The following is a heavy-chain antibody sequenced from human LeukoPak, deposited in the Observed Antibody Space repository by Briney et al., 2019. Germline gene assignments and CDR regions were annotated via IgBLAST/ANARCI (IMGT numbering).Heavy chain of an antibody. D-gene: IGHD5-24*01. V-gene: IGHV4-34*01. Sequence: SETLSLTCAVYGGSFSGYYWSWIRQPPGKGLEWIGEINHSGSTNYNPSLKSRVTISVDTSKNQFSLKLSSVTAADTAVYYCARTPGVDGYNYGDDAFDIWGQGTMVTVSS. CDR1: GGSFSGYY. J-gene: IGHJ3*02. CDR3: ARTPGVDGYNYGDDAFDI. CDR2: INHSGST.